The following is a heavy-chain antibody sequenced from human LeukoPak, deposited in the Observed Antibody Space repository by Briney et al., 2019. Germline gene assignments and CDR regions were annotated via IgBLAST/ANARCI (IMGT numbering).Heavy chain of an antibody. CDR3: ARLRRNSDRSDFFYYYDH. CDR2: VNTVSSYI. Sequence: PGGSLRLSCAASGFTFSDYSMNWVRQAPGKGLEWVASVNTVSSYIYYADSMRGRFTISRDNAKNSLFLQTNSLRAEDTAVYYCARLRRNSDRSDFFYYYDHWGQGTLVTVSS. V-gene: IGHV3-21*01. CDR1: GFTFSDYS. J-gene: IGHJ4*02. D-gene: IGHD3-22*01.